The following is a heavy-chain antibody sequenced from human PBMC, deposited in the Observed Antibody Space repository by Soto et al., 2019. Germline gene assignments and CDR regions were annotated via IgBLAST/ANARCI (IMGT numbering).Heavy chain of an antibody. CDR2: MNPNSGNT. V-gene: IGHV1-8*01. CDR1: GYTFTSYD. CDR3: ARASDPSTPYSSSWYDH. J-gene: IGHJ5*02. D-gene: IGHD6-13*01. Sequence: QVQLVQSGAEVKKPGASVKVSCKASGYTFTSYDINWVRQATGQGLEWMGWMNPNSGNTGYAQKFQGRVTMTRNTSISPAYMELSSLRSEDTAVYYCARASDPSTPYSSSWYDHWGQGTLVTVSS.